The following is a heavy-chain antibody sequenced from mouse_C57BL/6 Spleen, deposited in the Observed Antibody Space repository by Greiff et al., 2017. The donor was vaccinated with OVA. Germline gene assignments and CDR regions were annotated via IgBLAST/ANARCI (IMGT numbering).Heavy chain of an antibody. V-gene: IGHV1-26*01. Sequence: EVKVVESGPELVKPGASVKISCKASGYTFTDYYMNWVKQSHGKSLEWIGDINPNNGGTSYNQKFKGKATLTVDKSSSTAYMELRSLTSEDSAVYYCARGGNYYFDYWGQGTTLTVSS. J-gene: IGHJ2*01. D-gene: IGHD2-1*01. CDR1: GYTFTDYY. CDR3: ARGGNYYFDY. CDR2: INPNNGGT.